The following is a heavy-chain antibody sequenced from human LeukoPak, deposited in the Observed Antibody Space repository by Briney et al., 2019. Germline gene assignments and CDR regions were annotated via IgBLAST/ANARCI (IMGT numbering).Heavy chain of an antibody. CDR2: IWYDGSHK. Sequence: GGSLRLSCAASGFTSSSYGMHWVRQAPGKGLEWVAVIWYDGSHKYYADSVKGRFTISRDNSKNTLYLQMNSLRAEDTAVYYCARDSIRSGGYFQHWGQGTLVTVSS. J-gene: IGHJ1*01. D-gene: IGHD3-16*01. V-gene: IGHV3-33*01. CDR3: ARDSIRSGGYFQH. CDR1: GFTSSSYG.